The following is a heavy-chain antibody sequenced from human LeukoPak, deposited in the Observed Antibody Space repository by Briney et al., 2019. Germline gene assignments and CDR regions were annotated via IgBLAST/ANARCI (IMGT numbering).Heavy chain of an antibody. D-gene: IGHD6-19*01. CDR2: IIPIFGTA. CDR1: GGTFSSYA. V-gene: IGHV1-69*05. Sequence: ASVKVSCKASGGTFSSYAISWVRQAPGQGLEWMGGIIPIFGTANYAQKLQGRVTMTTDTSTSTAYMELRSLRSDDTAVYYCARAIAVTGTTTDFQHWGQGALVTVSS. CDR3: ARAIAVTGTTTDFQH. J-gene: IGHJ1*01.